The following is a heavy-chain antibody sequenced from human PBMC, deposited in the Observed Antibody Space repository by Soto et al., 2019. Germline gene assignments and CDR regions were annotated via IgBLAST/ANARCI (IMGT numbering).Heavy chain of an antibody. J-gene: IGHJ4*02. Sequence: EVQLVESGGGLVQPGGSVRLSCAASGFTVSGNYMNWVRQAPGKGLEWVSVIFSGDSTYYTDSVKGRFTISRDNSKNTVYLQMNSLRAEDTAVYYCARDMGGYSYGTLDYWGQGTLVTVSS. CDR3: ARDMGGYSYGTLDY. CDR1: GFTVSGNY. CDR2: IFSGDST. D-gene: IGHD5-18*01. V-gene: IGHV3-66*01.